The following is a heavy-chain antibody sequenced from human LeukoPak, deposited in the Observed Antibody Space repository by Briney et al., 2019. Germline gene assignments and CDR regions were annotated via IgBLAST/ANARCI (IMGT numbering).Heavy chain of an antibody. Sequence: HPGGSLRLSCAASGFTCSSYEMYWVRQAPGKGLEWVSYISSSGSTIYYADSVKGRFTISRDNAKNSLYLQMNSLRAEDTAVYYCARAVVGATLGYWGQGTLVTVSS. CDR2: ISSSGSTI. D-gene: IGHD1-26*01. J-gene: IGHJ4*02. CDR1: GFTCSSYE. V-gene: IGHV3-48*03. CDR3: ARAVVGATLGY.